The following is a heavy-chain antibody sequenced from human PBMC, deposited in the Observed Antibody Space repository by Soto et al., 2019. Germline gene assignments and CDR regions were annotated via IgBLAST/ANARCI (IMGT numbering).Heavy chain of an antibody. CDR1: GSTFTSYG. Sequence: ASVKVSCKASGSTFTSYGISWVRQAPGQGLEWMGWISAYNGNTNYAQKLQGRVTMTTDTSTSTAYMELRSLRSDDTAVYYCARDVDSSSAHGVGFDPWGQGTLVTVSS. CDR3: ARDVDSSSAHGVGFDP. CDR2: ISAYNGNT. J-gene: IGHJ5*02. D-gene: IGHD6-13*01. V-gene: IGHV1-18*04.